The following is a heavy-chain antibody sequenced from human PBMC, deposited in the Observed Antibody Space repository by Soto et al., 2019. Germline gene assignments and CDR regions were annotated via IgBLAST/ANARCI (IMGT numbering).Heavy chain of an antibody. D-gene: IGHD3-16*01. J-gene: IGHJ4*02. Sequence: QVQLVQSGTEVKRPGASVKVSCKASGYTFSNYGVSWMRQAPGQGLEWVGWFNPANQNTNYEQKFQDRVSMPADTPTSTTYKELRGLRSDDTAVYYFARVKFVDPFDFGGQGTLVTVS. CDR1: GYTFSNYG. V-gene: IGHV1-18*01. CDR2: FNPANQNT. CDR3: ARVKFVDPFDF.